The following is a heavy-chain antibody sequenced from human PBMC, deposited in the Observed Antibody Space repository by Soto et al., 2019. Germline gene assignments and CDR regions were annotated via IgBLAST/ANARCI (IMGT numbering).Heavy chain of an antibody. CDR2: INPNSGGT. CDR1: GYTFTGYY. V-gene: IGHV1-2*02. J-gene: IGHJ5*02. Sequence: ASVKVSCKASGYTFTGYYMHWVRQAPGQGLEWMGWINPNSGGTNYAQKFQGRVTMTRDTSISTAYMELSRLRSDDTAVYYCAILGLYYDSSAYNWFDPWGQGTLVTVSS. D-gene: IGHD3-22*01. CDR3: AILGLYYDSSAYNWFDP.